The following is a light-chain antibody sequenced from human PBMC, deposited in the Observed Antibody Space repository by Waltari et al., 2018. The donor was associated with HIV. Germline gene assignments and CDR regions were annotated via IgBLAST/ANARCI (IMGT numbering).Light chain of an antibody. CDR3: QSADSSGTRV. CDR2: KDT. V-gene: IGLV3-25*03. CDR1: ALPKQY. Sequence: SYELTQSPSMSVSPGQTARITCSGDALPKQYAYWYQQKPGQAPVLIIYKDTERPSGIPERFSGSNSGTIATLTISGVQAEDEAAYYCQSADSSGTRVFGSGTKVTVL. J-gene: IGLJ1*01.